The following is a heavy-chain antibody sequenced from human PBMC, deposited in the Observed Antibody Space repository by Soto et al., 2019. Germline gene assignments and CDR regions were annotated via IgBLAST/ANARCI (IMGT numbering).Heavy chain of an antibody. J-gene: IGHJ3*02. CDR3: AKALGYCSGGSSGAIDI. V-gene: IGHV3-9*01. CDR1: GFTFDDYA. CDR2: ISWNSGSI. Sequence: GGSLRLSCAASGFTFDDYAMHWVRQAPGKGLEWVSGISWNSGSIGYADSVKGRFTISRDNAKNSLYLQMNSLRAEDTALYYCAKALGYCSGGSSGAIDISGQATMVTVSS. D-gene: IGHD2-15*01.